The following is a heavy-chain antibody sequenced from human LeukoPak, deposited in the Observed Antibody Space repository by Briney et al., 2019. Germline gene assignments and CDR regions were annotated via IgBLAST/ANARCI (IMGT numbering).Heavy chain of an antibody. V-gene: IGHV3-30*02. D-gene: IGHD3-16*01. J-gene: IGHJ4*02. CDR2: IRYDGSNK. CDR1: GFTFSSYG. Sequence: GGSLRLSCAASGFTFSSYGMHWVRQAPGKGLEWVAFIRYDGSNKYYADSVKGRFTISRDNSKNTLYLQMNSLRAEDTAVYYCARERPGYVWGSCDYWGQGTLVTVSS. CDR3: ARERPGYVWGSCDY.